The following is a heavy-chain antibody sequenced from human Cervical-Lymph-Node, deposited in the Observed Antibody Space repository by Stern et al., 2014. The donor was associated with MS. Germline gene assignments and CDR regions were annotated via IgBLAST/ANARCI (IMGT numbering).Heavy chain of an antibody. CDR3: VRGLSSGCFDP. J-gene: IGHJ5*02. V-gene: IGHV4-34*01. CDR2: IYQSGSI. CDR1: GGSFRAYF. D-gene: IGHD6-19*01. Sequence: QVQLQQWGAGLLKPSETLSLTCAVSGGSFRAYFWNWVRLVPGKGLEWIGEIYQSGSITHNPSLKSRVTISFDTSKSQVSLTLTSVTAADTAVYYCVRGLSSGCFDPWGQGTLVTVSS.